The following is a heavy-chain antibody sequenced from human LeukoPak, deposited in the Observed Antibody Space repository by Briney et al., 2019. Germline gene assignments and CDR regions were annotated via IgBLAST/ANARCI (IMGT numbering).Heavy chain of an antibody. CDR2: VWSDGNGK. V-gene: IGHV3-33*01. D-gene: IGHD4-17*01. CDR1: GCTFSTYG. Sequence: SGRSLRLSCAASGCTFSTYGMHWVRQAPGKGLEWVALVWSDGNGKFYADSVKGRFTISRDNSKNTLYLQMNSLRAEDTAVYYCVRVLTVTFDSWGQGTLVTVSS. CDR3: VRVLTVTFDS. J-gene: IGHJ4*02.